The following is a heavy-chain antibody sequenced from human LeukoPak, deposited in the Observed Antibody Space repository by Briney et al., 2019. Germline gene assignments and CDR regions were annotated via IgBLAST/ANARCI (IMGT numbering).Heavy chain of an antibody. V-gene: IGHV4-59*08. D-gene: IGHD6-13*01. CDR2: IYYSGST. CDR1: GGSISSYY. Sequence: TSATLSLTCTGSGGSISSYYWSWIRQRPGKGLEWIGYIYYSGSTNYNPSLKSRVTISVDTSKNQFSLKLSSVTAADTAVYYCPRATRGYGFDYWGQGTLVTVSS. CDR3: PRATRGYGFDY. J-gene: IGHJ4*02.